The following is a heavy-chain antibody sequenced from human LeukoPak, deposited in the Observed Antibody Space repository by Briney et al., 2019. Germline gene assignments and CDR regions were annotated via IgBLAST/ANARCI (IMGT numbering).Heavy chain of an antibody. CDR1: GGSISSYY. J-gene: IGHJ4*02. CDR3: ARDRSSGWSIYFDY. CDR2: IYTSGST. Sequence: KPSETLSLTCTVSGGSISSYYWSWIRQPAGKGLEWIGRIYTSGSTNYNPSLKSRVTMSVDTSKNQFSLKLSSVTAADTAVYYCARDRSSGWSIYFDYWGQGTLVTVSP. D-gene: IGHD6-19*01. V-gene: IGHV4-4*07.